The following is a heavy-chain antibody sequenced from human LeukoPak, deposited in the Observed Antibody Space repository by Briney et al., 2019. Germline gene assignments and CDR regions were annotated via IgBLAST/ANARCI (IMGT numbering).Heavy chain of an antibody. CDR2: IYYSGST. CDR3: ARHGHEETYYYDSSGYVYFDY. J-gene: IGHJ4*02. Sequence: SETLSLTCTVSGGSISSYYWSWIRQPPGKGLEWIGYIYYSGSTNYNPSLKSRVTISVDTSKNQFSLKLSSVTAADTAVYYCARHGHEETYYYDSSGYVYFDYWGQGTLVTVSS. D-gene: IGHD3-22*01. CDR1: GGSISSYY. V-gene: IGHV4-59*08.